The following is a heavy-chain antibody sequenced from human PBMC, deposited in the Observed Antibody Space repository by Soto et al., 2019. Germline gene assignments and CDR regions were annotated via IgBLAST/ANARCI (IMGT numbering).Heavy chain of an antibody. CDR1: GGSIGSFY. Sequence: EALSLTCTVSGGSIGSFYWSWIRQPPGGTLEWIGYIYASGTTTYNPSLESRVTMSVDMPNNEFSLDLTSVTAADTAVYYCARSQSFDGSIYHYYFDFWGQGTLVTVSS. CDR3: ARSQSFDGSIYHYYFDF. J-gene: IGHJ4*02. V-gene: IGHV4-59*01. D-gene: IGHD3-3*02. CDR2: IYASGTT.